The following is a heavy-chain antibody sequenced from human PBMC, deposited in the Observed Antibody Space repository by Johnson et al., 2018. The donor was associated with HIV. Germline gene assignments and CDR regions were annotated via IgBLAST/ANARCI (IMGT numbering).Heavy chain of an antibody. Sequence: QVQLVESGGRVVQPGRSLRLACAASGFTFSSYAMHWVRQAPGKGLEWVAVISYDGSNKYYADSVKGRFTISRENSRHTLYLQMNSLRAEDTAFYYCARPTRSSIAATGDDAFDIWGQGTMVSVSS. CDR3: ARPTRSSIAATGDDAFDI. D-gene: IGHD6-13*01. J-gene: IGHJ3*02. CDR2: ISYDGSNK. CDR1: GFTFSSYA. V-gene: IGHV3-30*03.